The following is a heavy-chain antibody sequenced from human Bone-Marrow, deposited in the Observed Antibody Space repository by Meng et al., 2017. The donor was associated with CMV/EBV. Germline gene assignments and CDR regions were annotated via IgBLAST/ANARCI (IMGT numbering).Heavy chain of an antibody. CDR2: VLYTGST. D-gene: IGHD1-26*01. J-gene: IGHJ4*02. Sequence: SETLSLTCAVYGGSFSGYYWSWIRQPPGKGLEWIGSVLYTGSTYYNPSLKSRVTISIDTSKNQFSLKLTSVTAADTAVYYCGRGGVGAPFDYWGQGTLVTVSS. CDR1: GGSFSGYY. CDR3: GRGGVGAPFDY. V-gene: IGHV4-34*12.